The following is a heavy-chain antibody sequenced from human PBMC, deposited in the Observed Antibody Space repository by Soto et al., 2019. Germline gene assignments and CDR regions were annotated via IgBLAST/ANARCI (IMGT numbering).Heavy chain of an antibody. D-gene: IGHD6-6*01. CDR2: ISSSGSTI. CDR1: GFTFSSCE. V-gene: IGHV3-48*03. Sequence: GGSLRLSCAASGFTFSSCEMNWVRQAPGKGLEWVSYISSSGSTIYYADSVKGRFTISRDNAKNSLYLQMNSLRAEDTAVYYCAASYSSSDYWGQGTLVTVSS. CDR3: AASYSSSDY. J-gene: IGHJ4*02.